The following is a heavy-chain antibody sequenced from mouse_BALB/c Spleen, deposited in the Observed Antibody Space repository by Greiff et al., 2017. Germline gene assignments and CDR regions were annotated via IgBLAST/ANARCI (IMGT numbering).Heavy chain of an antibody. CDR1: GYSITSDYA. D-gene: IGHD2-3*01. CDR2: ISYSGST. V-gene: IGHV3-2*02. CDR3: ARSDGYVDY. J-gene: IGHJ2*01. Sequence: EVQLQESGPGLVKPSQSLSLTCPVTGYSITSDYAWNWIRQFPGNKLEWMGYISYSGSTSYNPSLKSRISITRDTSKNQFFLQLNSVTTEDTATYYCARSDGYVDYWGQGTTLTVSS.